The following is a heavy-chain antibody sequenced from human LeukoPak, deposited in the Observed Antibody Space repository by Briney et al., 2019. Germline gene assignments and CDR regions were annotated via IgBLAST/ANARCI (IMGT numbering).Heavy chain of an antibody. CDR2: IYRSGST. V-gene: IGHV4-38-2*01. Sequence: GSLRLSCAASGFTFTNYWMSWVRQAPGKGLEWIGSIYRSGSTYFNPSLKSRFTISVDTSKNQFSLKLGYVTAADTAVYYCASMYGFGDGYNYNFHSWGQGTLVTVSS. CDR3: ASMYGFGDGYNYNFHS. D-gene: IGHD5-24*01. CDR1: GFTFTNYW. J-gene: IGHJ4*02.